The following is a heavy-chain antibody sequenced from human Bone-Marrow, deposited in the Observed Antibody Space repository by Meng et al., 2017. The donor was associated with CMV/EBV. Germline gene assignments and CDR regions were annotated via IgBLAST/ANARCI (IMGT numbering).Heavy chain of an antibody. V-gene: IGHV5-51*01. Sequence: CTCFWIGWLRQRPGKGLEWRGIIYAGASDTRYSPSFQGQVTISADKSISTAYLQWSSLKASDTAIYYCARQMVGWGATTISYFDLWGQGTLVTVSS. CDR3: ARQMVGWGATTISYFDL. CDR1: CTCFW. CDR2: IYAGASDT. J-gene: IGHJ4*02. D-gene: IGHD1-26*01.